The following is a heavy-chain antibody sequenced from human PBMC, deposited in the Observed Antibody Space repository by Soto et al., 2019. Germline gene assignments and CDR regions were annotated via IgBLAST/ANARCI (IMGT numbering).Heavy chain of an antibody. CDR3: ARTYGSGSYHFDY. V-gene: IGHV1-3*01. CDR1: GYTFTSYA. CDR2: INAGNGST. J-gene: IGHJ4*02. D-gene: IGHD3-10*01. Sequence: ASVKVSCKASGYTFTSYAMHWVRQAPGQRLEWMGWINAGNGSTSYAQKFQGRVTMTRDTSTSTVYMELSSLRSEDTAMYYCARTYGSGSYHFDYWGQGTLVTVSS.